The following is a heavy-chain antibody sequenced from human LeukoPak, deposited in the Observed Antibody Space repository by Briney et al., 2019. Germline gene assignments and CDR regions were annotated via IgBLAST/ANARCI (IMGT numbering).Heavy chain of an antibody. CDR1: GFTSSDYT. CDR3: ARDRYCVSTNCPYDC. CDR2: ISVSDDST. Sequence: GGSLRLSRAASGFTSSDYTMNWVRQSPGKGLEWVSGISVSDDSTYYVDSVKGRFTISRDTSNNMLYLQMNSLRAEDTAVYYCARDRYCVSTNCPYDCWGQGTPVTVSS. V-gene: IGHV3-23*01. J-gene: IGHJ4*02. D-gene: IGHD2-2*01.